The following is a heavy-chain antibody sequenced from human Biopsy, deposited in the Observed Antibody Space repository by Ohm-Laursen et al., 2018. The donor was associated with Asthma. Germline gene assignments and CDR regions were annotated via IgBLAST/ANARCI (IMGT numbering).Heavy chain of an antibody. D-gene: IGHD4-17*01. J-gene: IGHJ6*02. CDR2: VFWSGTT. V-gene: IGHV4-30-4*01. Sequence: TLSLTCAVGGAYIGSRDHHWSWIRQSPETGQGWIGFVFWSGTTHYNRSLERRLSISIDTTRNEFSMTLRSVTAADTAVYFCARVASYGDLYFGIDVWGPGTTVSVS. CDR1: GAYIGSRDHH. CDR3: ARVASYGDLYFGIDV.